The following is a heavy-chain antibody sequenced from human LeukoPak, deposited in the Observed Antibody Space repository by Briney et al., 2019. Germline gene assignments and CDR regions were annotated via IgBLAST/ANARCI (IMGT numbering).Heavy chain of an antibody. J-gene: IGHJ4*02. V-gene: IGHV3-23*01. D-gene: IGHD6-13*01. CDR1: GFTFTSYA. CDR3: AKDDSSTLRGKFDY. CDR2: ISGSVGST. Sequence: GGSLRLSCAASGFTFTSYAMSWVRQAPGKGLEWVSAISGSVGSTYYADSVKGRFTISRDNTKNTLYLQMNSLRAEDTAVFYCAKDDSSTLRGKFDYWGQGNLVTVSS.